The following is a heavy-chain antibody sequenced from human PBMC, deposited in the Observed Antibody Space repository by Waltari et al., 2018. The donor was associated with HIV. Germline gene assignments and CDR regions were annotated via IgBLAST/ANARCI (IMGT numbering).Heavy chain of an antibody. CDR2: SNPNSGGT. J-gene: IGHJ4*02. D-gene: IGHD3-22*01. CDR1: GYTFTGSY. V-gene: IGHV1-2*01. Sequence: QVQLVQSGAEVKKPGASVKVSCKASGYTFTGSYMHWVGQAPGQGLEWMGGSNPNSGGTNYAQKFQGRVTSTRDTSISTAYMELSRLRSDDTAVYYCARYPPYYDSSGYFDYWGQGTLVTVSS. CDR3: ARYPPYYDSSGYFDY.